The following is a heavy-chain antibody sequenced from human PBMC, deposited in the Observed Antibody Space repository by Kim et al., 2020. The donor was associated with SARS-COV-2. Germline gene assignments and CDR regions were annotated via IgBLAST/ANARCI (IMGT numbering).Heavy chain of an antibody. V-gene: IGHV4-4*07. Sequence: YTRGRTNYNPSRQSRVTMSVDMSKNQFSLKLSSVTAADTAVYYCASALGHWGQGTLVTVSS. CDR3: ASALGH. CDR2: YTRGRT. D-gene: IGHD3-16*02. J-gene: IGHJ4*02.